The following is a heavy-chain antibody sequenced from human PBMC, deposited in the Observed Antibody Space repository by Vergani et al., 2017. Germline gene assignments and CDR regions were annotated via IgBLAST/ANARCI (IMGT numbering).Heavy chain of an antibody. CDR2: ISTYNGDT. J-gene: IGHJ4*02. CDR1: GYTFTSYG. CDR3: ARDDCSSTTCYISDY. Sequence: QVQLVQSGAEVKKPGASVTVSCKASGYTFTSYGISWVRQAPGQGLEWMGWISTYNGDTNFAQKVQGRVTMTTDTSTSTAYMELRSLRSDDTAVYYCARDDCSSTTCYISDYWGQGTLVTVSS. D-gene: IGHD2-2*02. V-gene: IGHV1-18*01.